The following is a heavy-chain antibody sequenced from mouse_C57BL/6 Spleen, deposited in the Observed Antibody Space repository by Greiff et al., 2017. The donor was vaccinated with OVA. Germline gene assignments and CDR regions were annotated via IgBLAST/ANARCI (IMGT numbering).Heavy chain of an antibody. CDR3: ASKIYYDYDGDWFAY. Sequence: QVQLQQSGAELARPGASVKMSCKASGYTFTSYTMHWVKQRPGQGLEWIGYINPSSGYTKYNQKFKDKATLTADKSSSTAYMQLSSLTSEDSAVYYCASKIYYDYDGDWFAYWGQGTLVTVSA. CDR2: INPSSGYT. D-gene: IGHD2-4*01. V-gene: IGHV1-4*01. CDR1: GYTFTSYT. J-gene: IGHJ3*01.